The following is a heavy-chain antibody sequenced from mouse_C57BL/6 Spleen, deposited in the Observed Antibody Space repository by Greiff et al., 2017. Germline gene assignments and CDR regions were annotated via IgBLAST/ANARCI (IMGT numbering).Heavy chain of an antibody. V-gene: IGHV1-52*01. Sequence: VKLQQPGAELVRPGSSVKLSCKASGYTFTSYWMHWVKQRPIQGLEWIGNIDPSDSETHYNQKFKDKATLTVDKSSSTAYMQLSSLTSEDSAVYYCARSGYDYGGDYFDYWGQGTTLTVSS. CDR3: ARSGYDYGGDYFDY. J-gene: IGHJ2*01. D-gene: IGHD2-4*01. CDR1: GYTFTSYW. CDR2: IDPSDSET.